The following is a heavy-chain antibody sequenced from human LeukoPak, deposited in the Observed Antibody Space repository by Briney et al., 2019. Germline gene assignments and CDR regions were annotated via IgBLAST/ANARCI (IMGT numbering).Heavy chain of an antibody. J-gene: IGHJ4*02. D-gene: IGHD4-17*01. Sequence: GRSLKLSCAAAAFTFSRYSMHWVRQAPGKGLEWVSVISNDVTKKSYADSVKGQFTISRDNAENSLYLQMNSLRPEETPVYNCAREPRGSVTLDYLGQGTLVIVSS. CDR2: ISNDVTKK. CDR1: AFTFSRYS. CDR3: AREPRGSVTLDY. V-gene: IGHV3-30-3*01.